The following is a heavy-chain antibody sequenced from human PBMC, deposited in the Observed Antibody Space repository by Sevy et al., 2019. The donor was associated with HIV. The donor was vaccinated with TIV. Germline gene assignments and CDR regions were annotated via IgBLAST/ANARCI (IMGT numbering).Heavy chain of an antibody. Sequence: GGSLRLSCAASGFNFNNYVMTWVRQAPGKGLEWVSTISASGSVTYYSHSVRGRFTISRDNSRNTGSLQMNSLRVEDTTIYYCVKDTPFRRFTLSGMAGAHEYYFDYWGQGTRVTVSS. V-gene: IGHV3-23*01. D-gene: IGHD3-3*01. CDR3: VKDTPFRRFTLSGMAGAHEYYFDY. CDR2: ISASGSVT. J-gene: IGHJ4*02. CDR1: GFNFNNYV.